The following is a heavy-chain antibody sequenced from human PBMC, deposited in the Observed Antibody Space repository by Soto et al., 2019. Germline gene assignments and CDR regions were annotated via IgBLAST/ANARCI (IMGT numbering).Heavy chain of an antibody. D-gene: IGHD1-1*01. CDR1: GFTLSDYY. V-gene: IGHV3-72*01. Sequence: EVQLVESGGGLVQPGGSLRLSCAASGFTLSDYYMDWLRQAPGEGLEWVGRTRNRANRHTTEYAAPVKGRFTISRDDSSNSLYLQINSLKTEDTAVYYCARGGNTNWRYFDYWGRGTLVTVSS. J-gene: IGHJ4*02. CDR2: TRNRANRHTT. CDR3: ARGGNTNWRYFDY.